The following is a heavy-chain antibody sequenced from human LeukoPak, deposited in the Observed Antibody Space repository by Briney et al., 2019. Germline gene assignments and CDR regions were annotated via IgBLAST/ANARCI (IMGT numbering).Heavy chain of an antibody. V-gene: IGHV1-2*06. Sequence: ASVKVSCKASGYTFIDYYFNWVRQAPGQGPEWMGRINVKSGATDYAQKFQGRVTVTRDTSISIAYMELSSLRSDDTAVYYCARVGRESSTGWLDYWGQGTLVTVSS. CDR2: INVKSGAT. J-gene: IGHJ4*02. D-gene: IGHD6-19*01. CDR3: ARVGRESSTGWLDY. CDR1: GYTFIDYY.